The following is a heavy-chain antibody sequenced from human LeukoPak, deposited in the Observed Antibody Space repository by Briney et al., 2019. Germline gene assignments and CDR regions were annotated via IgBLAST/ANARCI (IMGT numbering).Heavy chain of an antibody. Sequence: GASVKVSCKASGYTFTSYAMHWVRQAPGQRLEWMGWINAGNGNTKYSQKFQGRVTITRDTSASTAYMELSSLRSEDTAVYYCARAEWELPSLGGMDVWGQGTTVTVSS. V-gene: IGHV1-3*01. CDR3: ARAEWELPSLGGMDV. CDR2: INAGNGNT. D-gene: IGHD1-26*01. J-gene: IGHJ6*02. CDR1: GYTFTSYA.